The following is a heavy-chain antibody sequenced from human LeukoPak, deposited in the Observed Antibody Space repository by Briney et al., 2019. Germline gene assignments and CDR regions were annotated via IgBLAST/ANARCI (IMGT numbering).Heavy chain of an antibody. CDR2: IVVGSGNT. V-gene: IGHV1-58*02. J-gene: IGHJ4*02. D-gene: IGHD3-22*01. CDR3: AAVDYYDSSALDY. Sequence: GASVKVSCKASAFTFTSSAMQWVRQARGQRLEWIGWIVVGSGNTNYAQKFQERVTITRDMSTSTAYMELSSLRSEDTAVYYCAAVDYYDSSALDYCGQGTLVTVSS. CDR1: AFTFTSSA.